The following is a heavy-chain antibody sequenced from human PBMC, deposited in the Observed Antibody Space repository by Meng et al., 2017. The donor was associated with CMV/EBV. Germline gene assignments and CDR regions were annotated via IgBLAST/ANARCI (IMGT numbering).Heavy chain of an antibody. Sequence: ASVKVSCKASGYTFTSYGISWVRQAPGQGLEWMGWISAYNGNTSYAQKLQGRVTMTTDTSTSTAYMELRSLRSDDTAVYYCARLDVVVPAAMYWFDPWGQGTLVTVSS. D-gene: IGHD2-2*01. J-gene: IGHJ5*02. CDR1: GYTFTSYG. CDR3: ARLDVVVPAAMYWFDP. V-gene: IGHV1-18*01. CDR2: ISAYNGNT.